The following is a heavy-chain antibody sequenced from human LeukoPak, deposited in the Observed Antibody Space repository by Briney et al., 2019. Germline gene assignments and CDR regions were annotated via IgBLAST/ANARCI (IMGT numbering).Heavy chain of an antibody. CDR1: GGSISGYY. CDR3: ARGLTEYYYDSSGYYYFRWFDP. J-gene: IGHJ5*02. D-gene: IGHD3-22*01. Sequence: SETLSLTCTVSGGSISGYYWSWIRQPPGKGLEWIGEINHSGSANYNPSLKSRVTISVDTSKNQFSLKLSSVTAADTAVYYCARGLTEYYYDSSGYYYFRWFDPWGQGTLVTVSS. V-gene: IGHV4-34*01. CDR2: INHSGSA.